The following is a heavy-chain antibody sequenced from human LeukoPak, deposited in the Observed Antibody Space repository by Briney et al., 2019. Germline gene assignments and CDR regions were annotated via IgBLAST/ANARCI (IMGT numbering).Heavy chain of an antibody. J-gene: IGHJ4*02. D-gene: IGHD3-10*01. CDR1: GFTFSSRW. CDR3: AGDRGYLQFDY. Sequence: GGSLRLSCSASGFTFSSRWMSWVRQAPGKGLEWVANVKEDGSQKYYADSVKGRFTISRDNAKNSLYLQLNSLRAEDTAMYYCAGDRGYLQFDYWGQGTLVTVSS. CDR2: VKEDGSQK. V-gene: IGHV3-7*03.